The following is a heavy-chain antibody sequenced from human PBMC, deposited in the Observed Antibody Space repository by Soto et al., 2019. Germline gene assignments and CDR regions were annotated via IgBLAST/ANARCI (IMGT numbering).Heavy chain of an antibody. D-gene: IGHD3-3*01. Sequence: ASVKVSCKASHYNFARYGISWVRQAPGQGLEWMGWISTYNSNTKYAQKFQGRVTMTTDTPTSTVYMNLRSLTSDDTAVYYCAREGILGLFDAYDLWGQGTMVTVSS. V-gene: IGHV1-18*01. CDR1: HYNFARYG. CDR3: AREGILGLFDAYDL. J-gene: IGHJ3*01. CDR2: ISTYNSNT.